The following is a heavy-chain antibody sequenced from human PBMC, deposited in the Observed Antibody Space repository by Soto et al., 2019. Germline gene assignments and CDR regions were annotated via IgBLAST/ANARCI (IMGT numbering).Heavy chain of an antibody. CDR1: RDTFNKYA. Sequence: QVQLVQSGAEVKKPGSSVKVSCKTSRDTFNKYAFNWVRQAPGQGLEWMGWIIPIFSSRNYGEKFQGRVTITADDSTSTAYMELRSLRFEDTAVYYCARGETYLGVWGQGTTVTVSS. D-gene: IGHD3-16*01. CDR3: ARGETYLGV. CDR2: IIPIFSSR. J-gene: IGHJ6*02. V-gene: IGHV1-69*01.